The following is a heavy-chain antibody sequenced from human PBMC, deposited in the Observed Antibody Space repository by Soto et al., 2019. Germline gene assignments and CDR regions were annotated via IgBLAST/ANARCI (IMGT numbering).Heavy chain of an antibody. CDR3: ARILGGWTLGAFDI. D-gene: IGHD6-19*01. CDR1: GFSLSNPRMR. J-gene: IGHJ3*02. V-gene: IGHV2-26*01. CDR2: IFSNDDK. Sequence: GSGPTLVNPTETLTLTCTVSGFSLSNPRMRVSWIRQPPGKALEWLAHIFSNDDKYYSTSLKTRLTISKDTSKNQVVLTMTNMDPVDTATYYCARILGGWTLGAFDIWGQGTMVTVSS.